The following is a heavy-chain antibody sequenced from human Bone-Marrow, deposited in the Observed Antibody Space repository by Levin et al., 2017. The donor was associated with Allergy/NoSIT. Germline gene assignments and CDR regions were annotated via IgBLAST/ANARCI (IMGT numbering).Heavy chain of an antibody. D-gene: IGHD4-17*01. V-gene: IGHV3-21*01. CDR2: ISSSSSYI. Sequence: PGGSLRLSCAASGFTFSSYSMNWVRQAPGKGLEWVSSISSSSSYIYYADSVKGRFTISRDNAKNSLYLQMNSLRAEDTAVYYCASKGPHDYGDHYYYYYMDVWGKGTTVTVSS. CDR3: ASKGPHDYGDHYYYYYMDV. J-gene: IGHJ6*03. CDR1: GFTFSSYS.